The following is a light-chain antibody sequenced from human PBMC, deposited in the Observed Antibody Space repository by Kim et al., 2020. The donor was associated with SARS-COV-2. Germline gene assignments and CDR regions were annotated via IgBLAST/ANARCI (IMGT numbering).Light chain of an antibody. J-gene: IGLJ3*02. Sequence: GRWVTISCTGTRRDVGVNNFVSWYQHHPGNPPILMIYAVPKRPSGVPDRFSGSKSGNTASLTVSGLQAEDEADYYCTSYAGSNNWVFGGGTQLTVL. CDR3: TSYAGSNNWV. CDR2: AVP. V-gene: IGLV2-8*01. CDR1: RRDVGVNNF.